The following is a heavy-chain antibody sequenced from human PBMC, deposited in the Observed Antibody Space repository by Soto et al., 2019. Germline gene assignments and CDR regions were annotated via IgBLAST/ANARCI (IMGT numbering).Heavy chain of an antibody. CDR3: ARSLGWYAIDY. D-gene: IGHD6-19*01. CDR1: GVSIGSNYY. V-gene: IGHV4-4*02. Sequence: QVLLQESGPGLVQPSGTLSLSCVVSGVSIGSNYYWGWVRQSPGKGLVWLGDMSHIGSVNYNSSLKSRVTISMDKSQNQFSLKLNSVPAADTALYYCARSLGWYAIDYWGQGTLVIVSS. J-gene: IGHJ4*02. CDR2: MSHIGSV.